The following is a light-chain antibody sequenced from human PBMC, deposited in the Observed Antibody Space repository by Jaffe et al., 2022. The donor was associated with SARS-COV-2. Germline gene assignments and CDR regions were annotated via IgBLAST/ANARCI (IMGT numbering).Light chain of an antibody. Sequence: QSVLTQPPSASGTPGQRVTISCSGRTSNIGRNTVHWYQHFPGTAPKLLIYGNNQRPLGVPDRFSGSKSGTSASLAISGLQSEDEADYYCAAWDDSLIVVFGGGTKLSVL. CDR1: TSNIGRNT. CDR2: GNN. CDR3: AAWDDSLIVV. V-gene: IGLV1-44*01. J-gene: IGLJ2*01.